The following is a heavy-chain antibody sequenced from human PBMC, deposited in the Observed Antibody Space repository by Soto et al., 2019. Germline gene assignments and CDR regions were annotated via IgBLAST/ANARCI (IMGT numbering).Heavy chain of an antibody. V-gene: IGHV4-4*02. J-gene: IGHJ6*02. D-gene: IGHD1-26*01. Sequence: QVQLQESGPGLVKPSGTLSLTCAVSGGSISSSNWWSWVRQPPGKGLEWIGEIYHSGSTNYNPSLKSRVTISVDQSKNQFSLKLSSVTAGDTAVYYCAKVSGSYYYGMDVWGQGTTVTVSS. CDR3: AKVSGSYYYGMDV. CDR1: GGSISSSNW. CDR2: IYHSGST.